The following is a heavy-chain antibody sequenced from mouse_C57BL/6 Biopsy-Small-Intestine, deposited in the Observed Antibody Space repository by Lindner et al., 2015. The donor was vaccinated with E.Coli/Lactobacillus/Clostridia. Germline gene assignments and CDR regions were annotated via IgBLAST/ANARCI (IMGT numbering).Heavy chain of an antibody. CDR2: INPSTGGT. Sequence: VQLQESGPELVKPGASVKISYKASGYSFTGYYMNWVKQSPEKSLEWIGEINPSTGGTTYNQKFKAKATLTVDKSSSTAYMQLKSLTSEDSAVYYCARQEGPWFAYWGQGTLVTVSA. V-gene: IGHV1-42*01. J-gene: IGHJ3*01. CDR3: ARQEGPWFAY. CDR1: GYSFTGYY. D-gene: IGHD3-3*01.